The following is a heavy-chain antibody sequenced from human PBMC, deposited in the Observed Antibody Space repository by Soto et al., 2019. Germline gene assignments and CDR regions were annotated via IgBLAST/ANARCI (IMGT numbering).Heavy chain of an antibody. CDR3: ARYQTIFGVTKTTCMDV. V-gene: IGHV3-21*01. J-gene: IGHJ6*02. D-gene: IGHD3-3*01. Sequence: PGGSLRLSCAASGFTFSGYSLNWVRQAPGKGLEWVSSISSSSSYIDYADSVKGRFTISRDNSKNSLFLQMTSLIAEVTAVYHCARYQTIFGVTKTTCMDVWGQGTSVTASS. CDR1: GFTFSGYS. CDR2: ISSSSSYI.